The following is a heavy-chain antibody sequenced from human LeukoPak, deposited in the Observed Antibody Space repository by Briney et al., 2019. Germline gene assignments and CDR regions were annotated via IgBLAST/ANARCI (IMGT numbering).Heavy chain of an antibody. V-gene: IGHV4-59*01. CDR3: AGSSSICNYSYNWFDP. J-gene: IGHJ5*02. CDR1: GGSLSSYY. D-gene: IGHD2-2*01. CDR2: IYYSGST. Sequence: SETLSLTCTVSGGSLSSYYWSWIRQPPGKGMEWIGYIYYSGSTNYNTSLTRRVTISVETSKNQCSLRLSAGNAGATAGYNCAGSSSICNYSYNWFDPWGQGTLVTVSS.